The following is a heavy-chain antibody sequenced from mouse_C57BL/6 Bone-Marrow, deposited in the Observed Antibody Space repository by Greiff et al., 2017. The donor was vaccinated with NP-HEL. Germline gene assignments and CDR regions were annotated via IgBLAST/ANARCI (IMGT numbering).Heavy chain of an antibody. CDR2: IWSGGST. D-gene: IGHD1-1*01. V-gene: IGHV2-2*01. J-gene: IGHJ3*01. CDR1: GFSLTSYG. Sequence: QVQLQQSGPGLVQPSQSLSITCTVSGFSLTSYGVHWVRQSPGKGLEWLGVIWSGGSTDYNAAFISRLSISKDNSTSQVFYKMNSLQADDTAIYYCARGDYYGSPWFAYWGQGTMVTVSA. CDR3: ARGDYYGSPWFAY.